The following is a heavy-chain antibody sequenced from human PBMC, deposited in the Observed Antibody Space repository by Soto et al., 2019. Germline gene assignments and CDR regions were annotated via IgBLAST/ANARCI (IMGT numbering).Heavy chain of an antibody. J-gene: IGHJ4*02. D-gene: IGHD6-19*01. CDR3: ARIAVAAPYFDF. V-gene: IGHV1-18*01. CDR2: ISAYNGNT. Sequence: GASVKPSSNASGYTFTSYGISSLRQAPGQGLEWMGWISAYNGNTNYAQKLQGRVTMTTDTSTSTAYMELRSLRSDDTAVYYCARIAVAAPYFDFWGQGTLVTVSS. CDR1: GYTFTSYG.